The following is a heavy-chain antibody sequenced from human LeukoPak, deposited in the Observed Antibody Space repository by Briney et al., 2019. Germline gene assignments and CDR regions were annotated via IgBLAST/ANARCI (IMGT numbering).Heavy chain of an antibody. V-gene: IGHV3-43*02. Sequence: GGSLRLSCAASGFTFDDYAMHWVRQAPGKGPEWVSLISGDGGSTYYADSVKGRFTISRDNSKNSLYLQMNSLRTEDTALYYCAKVPNGLYYYDSSGYYGFGAFDIWGQGTMVTVSS. CDR2: ISGDGGST. CDR3: AKVPNGLYYYDSSGYYGFGAFDI. CDR1: GFTFDDYA. D-gene: IGHD3-22*01. J-gene: IGHJ3*02.